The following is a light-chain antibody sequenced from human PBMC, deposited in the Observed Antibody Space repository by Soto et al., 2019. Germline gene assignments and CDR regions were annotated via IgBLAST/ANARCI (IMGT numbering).Light chain of an antibody. CDR2: EGT. V-gene: IGLV2-23*01. Sequence: QSALTQPASVSASPGQSITISCTGTSSDVGGSVLVSWYQHYPGKAPKLIIYEGTKRPSGVSNRFSGSKSGNTASLTISGLQAEDEADYYCSSYAGGRVIFGGGTKLTVL. J-gene: IGLJ2*01. CDR1: SSDVGGSVL. CDR3: SSYAGGRVI.